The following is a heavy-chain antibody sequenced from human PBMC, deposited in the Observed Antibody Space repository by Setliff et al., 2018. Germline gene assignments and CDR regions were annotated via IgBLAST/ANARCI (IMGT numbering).Heavy chain of an antibody. CDR3: ARGNSRSSVWYVVPHFDY. CDR2: IKQDGSER. J-gene: IGHJ4*02. V-gene: IGHV3-7*03. Sequence: GGSLRLSCETSGFNFRAYSLSWVRQAPGKGLEWVANIKQDGSERDYVDSVKGRFTISRDNAKNSLFLQMNSLRAEDTAVYYCARGNSRSSVWYVVPHFDYWGQGTLVTVSS. CDR1: GFNFRAYS. D-gene: IGHD6-13*01.